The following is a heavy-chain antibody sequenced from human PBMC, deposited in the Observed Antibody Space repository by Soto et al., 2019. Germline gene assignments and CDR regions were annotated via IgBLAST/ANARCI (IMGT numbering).Heavy chain of an antibody. Sequence: GASVKVSCKASGYTFTSYYMHWVRQAPGQRLEWMGWINAGNGNTKYSQKFQGRVTITRDTSASTAYMELSSLRSEDTAVYYCARTVGYYYGMGVWGQGTTVTVSS. CDR1: GYTFTSYY. CDR2: INAGNGNT. V-gene: IGHV1-3*01. J-gene: IGHJ6*02. D-gene: IGHD4-17*01. CDR3: ARTVGYYYGMGV.